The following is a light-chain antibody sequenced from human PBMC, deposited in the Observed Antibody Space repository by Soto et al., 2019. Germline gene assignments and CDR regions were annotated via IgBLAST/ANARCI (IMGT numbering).Light chain of an antibody. CDR1: QGISSF. CDR3: QQLDNYPLT. Sequence: IQLTQSPSSLSASVGDRVTITCRASQGISSFLAWYQQKPGKAPKLLIYAASTLRSGVPSRFSGSGSGTDFTLTISSLQPEDFATYYCQQLDNYPLTFGGGTKVEIK. V-gene: IGKV1-9*01. J-gene: IGKJ4*01. CDR2: AAS.